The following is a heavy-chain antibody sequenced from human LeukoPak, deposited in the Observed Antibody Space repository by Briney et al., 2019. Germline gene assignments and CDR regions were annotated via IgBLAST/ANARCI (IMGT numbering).Heavy chain of an antibody. V-gene: IGHV3-23*01. D-gene: IGHD3-22*01. J-gene: IGHJ4*02. CDR1: GFTFSSYA. Sequence: QSGGSLRLSCAASGFTFSSYAMSWVRQSTGKGLEWVSSTSGDGGATYYSNSVKGRFTISRDNSRNTLYLQMNSLRAEDTVVYYCAKDRPNYYGSNGHYYRRDGDYWGQGTLVTVSS. CDR3: AKDRPNYYGSNGHYYRRDGDY. CDR2: TSGDGGAT.